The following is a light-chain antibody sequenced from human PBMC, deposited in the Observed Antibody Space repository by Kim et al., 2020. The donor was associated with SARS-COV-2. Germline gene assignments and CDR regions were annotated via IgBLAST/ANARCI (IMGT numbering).Light chain of an antibody. CDR2: VAS. J-gene: IGKJ4*01. CDR3: QQFDDLPLT. Sequence: DIQMTQSPSSLSASVGDRVTITCQASQDISNYLYWYQQKPGKVPKLLIYVASTLETGVPSRFGGSGSGTHFTFTINSLQPEDIATYYCQQFDDLPLTFGGGTKVDIK. V-gene: IGKV1-33*01. CDR1: QDISNY.